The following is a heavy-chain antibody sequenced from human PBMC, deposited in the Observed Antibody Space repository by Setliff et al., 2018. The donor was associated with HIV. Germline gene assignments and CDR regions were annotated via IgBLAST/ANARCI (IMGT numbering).Heavy chain of an antibody. V-gene: IGHV4-4*02. CDR1: GVSINNSYW. CDR2: IYHSGNA. Sequence: SETLSLTCAVSGVSINNSYWWSWFRQSPGQGPEWIGEIYHSGNANYNLSLKSRVTISVDKSKNHLTLKLTSMTAADTAVYYCARLDWVVVDADTYNWFDPWGQGTLVTVSS. CDR3: ARLDWVVVDADTYNWFDP. D-gene: IGHD2-15*01. J-gene: IGHJ5*02.